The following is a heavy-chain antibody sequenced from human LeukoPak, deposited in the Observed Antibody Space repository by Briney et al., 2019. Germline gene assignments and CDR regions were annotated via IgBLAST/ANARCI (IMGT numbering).Heavy chain of an antibody. V-gene: IGHV1-18*01. CDR2: ISAYNGNT. J-gene: IGHJ4*02. CDR3: ARVPIWFGELLYLDY. D-gene: IGHD3-10*01. CDR1: GYTFTSYG. Sequence: ASVKVSCKASGYTFTSYGISWVRQAPGQGLEWMGWISAYNGNTNYAQKLQGRVTMTTDTSTSTAYMELRSLRSDDTAVYYCARVPIWFGELLYLDYWGQGTLVTASS.